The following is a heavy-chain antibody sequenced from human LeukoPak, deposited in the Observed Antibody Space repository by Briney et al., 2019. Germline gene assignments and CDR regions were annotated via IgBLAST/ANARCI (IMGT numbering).Heavy chain of an antibody. CDR2: INHSVST. CDR3: ARVDCSSTSCYKPDAFDI. Sequence: SETLSLTCAVYGGSFSGYYWSWIRQPPGKGLEWMGEINHSVSTNYNPSLKSRATISVDTSKNQFSLKLSSVTAADTAVYYCARVDCSSTSCYKPDAFDIWGQGTMVTVSS. V-gene: IGHV4-34*01. D-gene: IGHD2-2*02. J-gene: IGHJ3*02. CDR1: GGSFSGYY.